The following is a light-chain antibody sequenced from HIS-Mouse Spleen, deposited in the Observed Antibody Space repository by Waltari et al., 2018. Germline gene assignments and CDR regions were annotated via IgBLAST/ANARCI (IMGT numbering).Light chain of an antibody. CDR1: SSDVGCYNY. V-gene: IGLV2-11*01. CDR2: DVS. CDR3: CSYAGSYTFPYV. Sequence: QSALTQPRSVSGSPGQSVTISCTGTSSDVGCYNYVSWYQQHPGKAPKLMIYDVSKRPSGVPDRFSGSKSGNTASLTISGLQAEDEADYYCCSYAGSYTFPYVFGTGTKVTVL. J-gene: IGLJ1*01.